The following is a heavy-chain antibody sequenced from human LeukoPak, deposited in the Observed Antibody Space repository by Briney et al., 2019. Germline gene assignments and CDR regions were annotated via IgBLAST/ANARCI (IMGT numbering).Heavy chain of an antibody. CDR3: ARSGSYYLNFDY. Sequence: SETLSLTCSVSGYFISSGYYWGWIRQPPGKGLEWIGSIYYSGSTYYNPSLKSRVTISVDTSKNQFSLKLSSVTAADTAAYYCARSGSYYLNFDYWGQGTLVTVSS. CDR1: GYFISSGYY. CDR2: IYYSGST. D-gene: IGHD1-26*01. J-gene: IGHJ4*02. V-gene: IGHV4-38-2*02.